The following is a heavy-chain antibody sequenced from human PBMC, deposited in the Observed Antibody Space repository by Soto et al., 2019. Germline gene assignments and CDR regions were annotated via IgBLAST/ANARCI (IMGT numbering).Heavy chain of an antibody. CDR2: ISGSGADT. J-gene: IGHJ6*02. CDR3: TNPLWSAYYSYRMDV. Sequence: EVQLLESGGGLVQPGGSLRLSCAASGFTFSTYAMSWVRQAPGKGLEWVSTISGSGADTYYADSVKGRFTFSRDNSKNTLYLQMNSLRAEDTAVYFCTNPLWSAYYSYRMDVWGRGTTVTVSS. CDR1: GFTFSTYA. D-gene: IGHD3-3*01. V-gene: IGHV3-23*01.